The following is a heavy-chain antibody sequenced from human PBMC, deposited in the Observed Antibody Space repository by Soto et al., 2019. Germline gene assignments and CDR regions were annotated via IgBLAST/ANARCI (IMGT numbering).Heavy chain of an antibody. J-gene: IGHJ4*02. CDR1: YGSLSKYY. D-gene: IGHD7-27*01. Sequence: QVRLHQWGAGLLKPSETLSLTCAVYYGSLSKYYWSWIRQTPGKGLEWIGEINLGGTSNYNPSLKSRVTISVDTSKNRFSLKLNSVTAADTALYYCATFDHLGWYFDYWGQGTLVTVAS. CDR2: INLGGTS. CDR3: ATFDHLGWYFDY. V-gene: IGHV4-34*01.